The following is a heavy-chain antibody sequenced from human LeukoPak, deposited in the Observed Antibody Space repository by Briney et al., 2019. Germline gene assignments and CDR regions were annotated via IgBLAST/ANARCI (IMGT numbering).Heavy chain of an antibody. V-gene: IGHV4-39*01. D-gene: IGHD3-16*02. CDR1: GGSISSSSYY. CDR2: IYYSGST. Sequence: SETLSLTCTVSGGSISSSSYYWGWIRQPPGKGLVWIGSIYYSGSTYYNPSLKSRVTISVDTSKNQFSLKLSSVTAADTAVYYCASQMITFGGAIVGFDYWGQGTLVTVSS. CDR3: ASQMITFGGAIVGFDY. J-gene: IGHJ4*02.